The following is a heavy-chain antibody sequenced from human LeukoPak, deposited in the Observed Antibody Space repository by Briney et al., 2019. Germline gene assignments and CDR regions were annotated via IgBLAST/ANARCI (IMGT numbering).Heavy chain of an antibody. J-gene: IGHJ5*02. CDR2: INHSGST. D-gene: IGHD4-17*01. Sequence: SETLSLTCTVSGGSISSYYWSWLRQPPGKGLEWIGEINHSGSTNYNPSLKSRVTISVDTSKHQFSLKVSSVTAADTAVYYCARGLDYDWFDPWGQGTLVTVSS. CDR1: GGSISSYY. CDR3: ARGLDYDWFDP. V-gene: IGHV4-34*01.